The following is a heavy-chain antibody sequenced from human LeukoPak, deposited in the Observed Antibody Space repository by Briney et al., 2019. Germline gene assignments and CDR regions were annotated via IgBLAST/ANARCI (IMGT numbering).Heavy chain of an antibody. J-gene: IGHJ4*02. Sequence: SETLSLTCTVSGASISSTDCYWGWIRQPPGKGLEWIGSIYYTGSTFYNSSLKSRVTISLHTSKRQFSLRLYFVTAADTAVYYCARRGSDGSGSYHFDYWGQGTLVTVSS. CDR2: IYYTGST. D-gene: IGHD3-10*01. CDR3: ARRGSDGSGSYHFDY. CDR1: GASISSTDCY. V-gene: IGHV4-39*01.